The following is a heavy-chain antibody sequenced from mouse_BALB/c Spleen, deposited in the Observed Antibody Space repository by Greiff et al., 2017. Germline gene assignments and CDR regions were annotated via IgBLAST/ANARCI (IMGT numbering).Heavy chain of an antibody. CDR1: GFTFSDYY. CDR3: ARDEVLDY. Sequence: EVQLVESGGGLVKPGGSLKLSCAASGFTFSDYYMYWVRQTPEKRLEWVATISDGGSYTYYPDSVKGRFTISRDNAKNNLYLQMSSLKSEDTAMYYCARDEVLDYWGQGTTLTVSS. V-gene: IGHV5-4*02. CDR2: ISDGGSYT. J-gene: IGHJ2*01.